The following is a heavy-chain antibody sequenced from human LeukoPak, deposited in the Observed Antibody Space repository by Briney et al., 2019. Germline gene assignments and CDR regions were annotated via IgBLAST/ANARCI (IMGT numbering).Heavy chain of an antibody. CDR3: ARPLRSGYYYNAFDI. CDR2: IIPIFGTA. Sequence: SVKVSCKASGYTFTSYAISWVRQAPGQGLEWMGRIIPIFGTANYAQKFQGRVTITTDESTSTAYMELSSLRSEDTAVYYCARPLRSGYYYNAFDIWGQGTMVTVSS. J-gene: IGHJ3*02. D-gene: IGHD3-22*01. CDR1: GYTFTSYA. V-gene: IGHV1-69*05.